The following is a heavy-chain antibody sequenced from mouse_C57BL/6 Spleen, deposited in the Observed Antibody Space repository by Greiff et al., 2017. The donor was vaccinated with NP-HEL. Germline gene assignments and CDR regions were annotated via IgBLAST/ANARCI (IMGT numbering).Heavy chain of an antibody. CDR3: TRDRDYYGSSYDYYAMDY. CDR2: ISSGGDYI. Sequence: EVQVVESGEGLVKPGGSLKLSCAASGFTFSSYAMSWVRQTPEKRLEWVAYISSGGDYIYYADTVKGRFTISRDNARNTLYLQMSSRKSEDTAMYYCTRDRDYYGSSYDYYAMDYWGQGTSVTVSS. J-gene: IGHJ4*01. D-gene: IGHD1-1*01. CDR1: GFTFSSYA. V-gene: IGHV5-9-1*02.